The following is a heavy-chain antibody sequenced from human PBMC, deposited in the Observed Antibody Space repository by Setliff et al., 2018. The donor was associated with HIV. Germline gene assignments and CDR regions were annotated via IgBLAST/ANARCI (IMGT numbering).Heavy chain of an antibody. CDR1: GGSISRGSYY. Sequence: SETLSLTCTVSGGSISRGSYYWIXXRQXAXKGLEWIGRIYTNGNTNYNPSLXSRVPVSXXTSKNQFSLKLTSVTAADTAAYHCPRXLGXPWLASGHXAXXXXMDXWGXATXVT. CDR3: PRXLGXPWLASGHXAXXXXMDX. J-gene: IGHJ6*03. V-gene: IGHV4-61*02. D-gene: IGHD6-19*01. CDR2: IYTNGNT.